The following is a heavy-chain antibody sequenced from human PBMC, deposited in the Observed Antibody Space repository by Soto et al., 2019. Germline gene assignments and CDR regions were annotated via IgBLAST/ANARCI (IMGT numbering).Heavy chain of an antibody. Sequence: PGGSLRLSCAASGFTVSSKYMSWVRQAPGKGLEWVSLIQSGGYTYYADSVKGRFTISRDNSKNTLYLQMNSLRAEDTAVYYCAKGASGWYVDPFDYWGQGTLVTVSS. CDR1: GFTVSSKY. CDR3: AKGASGWYVDPFDY. J-gene: IGHJ4*02. CDR2: IQSGGYT. D-gene: IGHD6-19*01. V-gene: IGHV3-66*01.